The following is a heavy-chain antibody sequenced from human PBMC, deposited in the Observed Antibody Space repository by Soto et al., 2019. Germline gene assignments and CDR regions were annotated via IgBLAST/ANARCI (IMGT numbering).Heavy chain of an antibody. D-gene: IGHD3-3*01. Sequence: VQLLQSGGEVRKPRASVKVSCKTSGYTFTNYAINWVRQAPGQGLQWMGWISAYSGDTKYAQRFQDRLTVTTDPSTTTAYMELRSLRSDDTAVYYCARDGRAFSIFGETMDVWGQGTTVTVS. CDR1: GYTFTNYA. CDR3: ARDGRAFSIFGETMDV. V-gene: IGHV1-18*01. CDR2: ISAYSGDT. J-gene: IGHJ6*02.